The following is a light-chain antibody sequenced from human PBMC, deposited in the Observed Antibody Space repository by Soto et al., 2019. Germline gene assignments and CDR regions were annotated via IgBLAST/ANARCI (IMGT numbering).Light chain of an antibody. V-gene: IGLV1-47*02. CDR1: NSNIGGNY. CDR2: SNN. J-gene: IGLJ3*02. CDR3: ATWDDSLSGRV. Sequence: QSVLTQPPSASGTPGQRVTISCSGSNSNIGGNYVYWYQQLPGTAPTLLIFSNNQRPSGVPDRFSGSKSGTSASLAISGLRSEDEAHYYCATWDDSLSGRVFGGGTKLTVL.